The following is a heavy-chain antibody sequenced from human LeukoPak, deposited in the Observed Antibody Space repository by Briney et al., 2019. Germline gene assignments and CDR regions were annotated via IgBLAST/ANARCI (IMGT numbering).Heavy chain of an antibody. CDR1: GFTFSSYT. J-gene: IGHJ3*02. CDR2: ISSSSSYI. Sequence: GGSLRLSCAASGFTFSSYTMTWVRQAPGKGLEWVSSISSSSSYIYHADSAKGRFTISRDNAKNSLYLQMNSLRAEDTAVYYCAREGRVGSCSGGSCYHDAFDIWGQGTMVTVSS. V-gene: IGHV3-21*01. CDR3: AREGRVGSCSGGSCYHDAFDI. D-gene: IGHD2-15*01.